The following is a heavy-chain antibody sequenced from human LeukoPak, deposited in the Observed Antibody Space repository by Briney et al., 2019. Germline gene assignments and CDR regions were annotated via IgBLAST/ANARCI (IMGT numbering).Heavy chain of an antibody. CDR3: ARVQLERLDY. CDR1: GITFTTYA. CDR2: ITGNGGST. J-gene: IGHJ4*02. V-gene: IGHV3-23*01. D-gene: IGHD1-1*01. Sequence: PGGSLRLSCAASGITFTTYAMSWVRQAPGKGLEWVSVITGNGGSTDYADSVKGRFTISRDNSKNTLYLQMNSLRAEDTAVYYCARVQLERLDYWGQGTLVTVSS.